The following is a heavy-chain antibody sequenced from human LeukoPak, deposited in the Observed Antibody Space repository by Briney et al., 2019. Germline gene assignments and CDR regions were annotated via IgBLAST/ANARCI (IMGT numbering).Heavy chain of an antibody. CDR2: IYYSGRT. CDR1: SGSISSYY. V-gene: IGHV4-59*01. D-gene: IGHD5-12*01. J-gene: IGHJ4*02. Sequence: SETLSLTCSVSSGSISSYYWSWIRQPPGKGLEWIGYIYYSGRTSYNPSLKSRVTISVDTSQNQFSLKLSSVTAADTAVYYCARDGYSGSDALWGQGTLVTVSS. CDR3: ARDGYSGSDAL.